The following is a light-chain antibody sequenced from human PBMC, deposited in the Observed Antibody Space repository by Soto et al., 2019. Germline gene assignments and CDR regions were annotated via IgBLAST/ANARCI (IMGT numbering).Light chain of an antibody. CDR1: EDIDTS. V-gene: IGKV1-5*01. Sequence: DLQMTQSPSTLSVSLGDRITITCRASEDIDTSLAWFQQRPGKAPKVLIAGASGLMNGVPSTFSGSGSGTEFALTISSVQPDDFATHFCQHYDTFSWTFGQGTKVEMK. CDR3: QHYDTFSWT. J-gene: IGKJ1*01. CDR2: GAS.